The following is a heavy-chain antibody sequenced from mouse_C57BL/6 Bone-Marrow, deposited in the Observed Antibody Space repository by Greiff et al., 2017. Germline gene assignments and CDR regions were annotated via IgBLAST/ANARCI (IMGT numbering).Heavy chain of an antibody. J-gene: IGHJ3*01. CDR3: TRIGYGSSWGFAY. Sequence: EVQLQQSGTVLARPGASVKMSCKTSGYTFTSYWMHWVKQRPGQGLEWIGAIYPGNSDTSYNQKFKGKAKLTAVTSASTAYMELSSLTNEDSAVYYGTRIGYGSSWGFAYWGQGTLVTVSA. D-gene: IGHD1-1*01. CDR1: GYTFTSYW. V-gene: IGHV1-5*01. CDR2: IYPGNSDT.